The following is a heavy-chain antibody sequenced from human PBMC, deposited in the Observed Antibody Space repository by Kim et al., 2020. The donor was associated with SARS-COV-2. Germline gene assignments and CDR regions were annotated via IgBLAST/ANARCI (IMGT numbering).Heavy chain of an antibody. D-gene: IGHD3-10*01. CDR1: GDSISSGNFY. CDR2: ISHSGKT. V-gene: IGHV4-31*03. CDR3: ARGLEAVVRGVMGH. Sequence: SETLSLTCTVSGDSISSGNFYWSWIRQPPGKGLEWIGYISHSGKTYYNPSLKSRLTISVDTSRNQFSLHLRSVTAADTAEYYCARGLEAVVRGVMGHWG. J-gene: IGHJ1*01.